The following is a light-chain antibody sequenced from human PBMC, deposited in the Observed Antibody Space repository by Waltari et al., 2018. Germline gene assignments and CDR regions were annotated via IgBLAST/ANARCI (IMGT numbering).Light chain of an antibody. V-gene: IGKV3-11*01. Sequence: EVVLTQSPGTLSLSPGERATLSCRASQIFRNTLAWYQWKPGQAPRLLIYGASNRATGIPGRISGSGSGTDFTLTISSLEPEDSAVYYCQQGNIWPPIIFGGGTKDVIK. J-gene: IGKJ4*01. CDR1: QIFRNT. CDR3: QQGNIWPPII. CDR2: GAS.